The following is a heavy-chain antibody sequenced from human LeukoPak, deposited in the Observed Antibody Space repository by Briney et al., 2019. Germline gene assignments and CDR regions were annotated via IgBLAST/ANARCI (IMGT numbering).Heavy chain of an antibody. D-gene: IGHD3-22*01. CDR3: ARDGETVSDYYDSSGYWNWFDP. V-gene: IGHV1-46*01. J-gene: IGHJ5*02. CDR2: INPSGGST. Sequence: ASVKVSCKASGYTFTSYYVHWVRQAPGQGLEWMGIINPSGGSTSYAQKFQGRVTMTRDTSTSTVYMELSSLRSEDTAVYYCARDGETVSDYYDSSGYWNWFDPWGQGTLVTVSS. CDR1: GYTFTSYY.